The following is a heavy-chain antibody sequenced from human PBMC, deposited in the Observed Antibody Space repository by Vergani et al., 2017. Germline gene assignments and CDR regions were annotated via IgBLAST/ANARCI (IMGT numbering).Heavy chain of an antibody. CDR2: IYYSGST. CDR1: GGSISSYY. D-gene: IGHD2-2*01. J-gene: IGHJ3*02. CDR3: ARGDIVVVPAAMGGSPDAFDI. Sequence: QVQLQESGPGLVKPSETLSLTCTVSGGSISSYYWSWIRQPPGKGLEWIGYIYYSGSTNYKPSLKSRVTISVDTSKNQFSLKLSSVTAADTAVYYCARGDIVVVPAAMGGSPDAFDIWGQGTMVTVSS. V-gene: IGHV4-59*01.